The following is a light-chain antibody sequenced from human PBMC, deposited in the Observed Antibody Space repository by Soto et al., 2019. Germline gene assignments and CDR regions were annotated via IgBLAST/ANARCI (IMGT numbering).Light chain of an antibody. V-gene: IGLV1-44*01. Sequence: QSVLTQPPSASGTPGQRVTISCSGSSSNIGSNTVNWYQQLPGTAPKLLIYSNNQRPSGVPDRFSGSKSGTSASLAISGLQSEAEADYYCSAWDYSLTGHVVFGGGTKLTVI. CDR1: SSNIGSNT. CDR3: SAWDYSLTGHVV. J-gene: IGLJ2*01. CDR2: SNN.